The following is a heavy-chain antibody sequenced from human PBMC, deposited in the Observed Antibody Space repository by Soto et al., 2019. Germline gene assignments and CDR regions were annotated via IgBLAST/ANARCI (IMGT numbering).Heavy chain of an antibody. V-gene: IGHV4-30-2*01. CDR1: GGSISSGGYS. J-gene: IGHJ4*02. CDR3: ARERRWLQLGVGYFDY. CDR2: IYHSGST. D-gene: IGHD5-12*01. Sequence: PSETLSLTCAVSGGSISSGGYSWSWIRQPPGKGLEWIGYIYHSGSTYYNPSLKSRVTISVDTSKNQFSLKLSSVTAADTAVYYCARERRWLQLGVGYFDYWGQGTLVTVSS.